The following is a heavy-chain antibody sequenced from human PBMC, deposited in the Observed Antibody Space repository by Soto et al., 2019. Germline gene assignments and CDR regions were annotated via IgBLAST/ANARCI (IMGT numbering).Heavy chain of an antibody. D-gene: IGHD6-6*01. CDR1: GFTFSSYA. J-gene: IGHJ4*02. V-gene: IGHV3-23*01. CDR2: ISGSGGST. CDR3: AIDPLAARPFDY. Sequence: GGSLRLSCAASGFTFSSYAMSWVRQAPGKGLEWVSAISGSGGSTYYADSVKGRFTTSRDNSKNTLYLQMNSLRAEDTAVYYCAIDPLAARPFDYWGQGTLVTVSS.